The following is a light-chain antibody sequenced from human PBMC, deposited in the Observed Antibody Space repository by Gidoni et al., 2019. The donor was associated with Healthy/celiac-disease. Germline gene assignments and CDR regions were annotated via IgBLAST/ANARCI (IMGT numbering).Light chain of an antibody. CDR1: SLRRYY. CDR3: NSRDSSGNHYV. CDR2: GKN. V-gene: IGLV3-19*01. Sequence: SSELTQDLAVSVALGQTVRITCQGDSLRRYYASWYQQKQGQAPVLVIYGKNNRHSGIPYRFSGSSSGNTASLTITGAQAEDEADYYCNSRDSSGNHYVFGAGTKVTVL. J-gene: IGLJ1*01.